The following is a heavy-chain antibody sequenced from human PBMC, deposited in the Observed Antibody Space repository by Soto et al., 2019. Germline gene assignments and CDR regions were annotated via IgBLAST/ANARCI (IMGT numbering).Heavy chain of an antibody. V-gene: IGHV4-34*01. CDR3: ARGPREVLRYFDWLPPFDY. J-gene: IGHJ4*02. D-gene: IGHD3-9*01. CDR2: INHSGST. CDR1: GGSFSGYY. Sequence: SETLSLTCAVYGGSFSGYYWSWIRQPPGKGLEWIGEINHSGSTNYNPSLKSRVTISVDTSKNQFSLKLSSVTAADTAVYYCARGPREVLRYFDWLPPFDYWGQGTLVTVSS.